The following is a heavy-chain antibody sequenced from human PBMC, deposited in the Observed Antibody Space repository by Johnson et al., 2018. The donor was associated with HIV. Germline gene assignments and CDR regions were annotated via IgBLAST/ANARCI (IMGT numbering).Heavy chain of an antibody. CDR1: GFTFSSYA. J-gene: IGHJ3*02. Sequence: QVQLVESWGGVVQPGRSLRLSCAASGFTFSSYAMHWVRQAPGKGLEWVAVISYDGSNKYYADSVKGRFTISRDNSKNTLYLQMNSLRAEDTAVYYCAQEGPLTVTTVMDAFDIWGQGTMVTVSS. V-gene: IGHV3-30-3*02. D-gene: IGHD4-17*01. CDR2: ISYDGSNK. CDR3: AQEGPLTVTTVMDAFDI.